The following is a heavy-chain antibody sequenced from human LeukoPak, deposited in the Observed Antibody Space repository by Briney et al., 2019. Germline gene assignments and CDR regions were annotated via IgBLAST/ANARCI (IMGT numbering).Heavy chain of an antibody. CDR1: GSSISSGGYY. V-gene: IGHV4-31*03. CDR2: IYYSGST. CDR3: ARNYYDSSGGEFDY. D-gene: IGHD3-22*01. J-gene: IGHJ4*02. Sequence: SETLSLTCTVSGSSISSGGYYWSWIRQHPGKGLEWIGYIYYSGSTYYNPSLKSRVTISVDTSKNQFSLKLSSVTAADTAVYYCARNYYDSSGGEFDYWGQGTLVTVSS.